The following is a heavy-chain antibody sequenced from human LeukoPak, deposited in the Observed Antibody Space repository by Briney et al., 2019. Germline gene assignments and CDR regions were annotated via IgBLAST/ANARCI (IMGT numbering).Heavy chain of an antibody. CDR3: ARGYSGSYGRFDY. D-gene: IGHD1-26*01. V-gene: IGHV4-61*01. J-gene: IGHJ4*02. CDR2: THYSGST. Sequence: MPSETLSLTCTVSGGSVSSGSYYWSWIRQPPGKGVEWIGYTHYSGSTSYNPSLKSRVTISVDTSKNQFSLKLTSVTAADTAVYYCARGYSGSYGRFDYWGQGTLVTVSS. CDR1: GGSVSSGSYY.